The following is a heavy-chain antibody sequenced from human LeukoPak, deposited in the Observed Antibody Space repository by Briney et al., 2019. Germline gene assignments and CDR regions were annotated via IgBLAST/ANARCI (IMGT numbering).Heavy chain of an antibody. D-gene: IGHD6-13*01. CDR3: ARDGISAGLDY. CDR1: GGSISSYY. Sequence: SETLSLTCTVSGGSISSYYWSWIRQPPGKGLEWIGYIYYSGSTYYNPSLKSRVTISVDTSKNQFSLKLSSVTAADTAVYYCARDGISAGLDYWGQGTLVTVSS. J-gene: IGHJ4*02. V-gene: IGHV4-59*12. CDR2: IYYSGST.